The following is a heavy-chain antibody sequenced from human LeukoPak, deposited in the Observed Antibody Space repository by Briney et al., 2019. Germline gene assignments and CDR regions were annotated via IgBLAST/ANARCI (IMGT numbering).Heavy chain of an antibody. CDR2: IWYDGSDK. Sequence: SGGSLRLSCAASGFTFSSYGMHWVRQAPGKGLEWVAVIWYDGSDKNYADSVKDRFTISRDNSKNTLDLQMNSLRAEDTAVYYCARGAYRSGNWLLVDYWGQETLVTVSS. J-gene: IGHJ4*02. D-gene: IGHD6-13*01. CDR3: ARGAYRSGNWLLVDY. CDR1: GFTFSSYG. V-gene: IGHV3-33*01.